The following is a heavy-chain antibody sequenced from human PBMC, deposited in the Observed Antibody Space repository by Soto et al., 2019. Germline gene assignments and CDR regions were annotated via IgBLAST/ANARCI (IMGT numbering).Heavy chain of an antibody. CDR1: GDSVSSNSAA. CDR2: TYYRSKWYN. J-gene: IGHJ5*02. Sequence: SQTLSLTCAISGDSVSSNSAAWNWIRQSPSRGLEWLGRTYYRSKWYNDYAVSVKSRITINPDTSKNQFSLQLNSVTPEDTAVYYCARHLDYDYVWGSYWFDPWGQGTLVTVSS. D-gene: IGHD3-16*01. V-gene: IGHV6-1*01. CDR3: ARHLDYDYVWGSYWFDP.